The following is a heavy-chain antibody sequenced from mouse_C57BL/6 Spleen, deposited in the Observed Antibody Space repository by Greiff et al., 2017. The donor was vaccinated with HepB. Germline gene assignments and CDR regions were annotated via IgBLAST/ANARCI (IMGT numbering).Heavy chain of an antibody. D-gene: IGHD2-4*01. CDR3: ARSGLRRDFDY. Sequence: QVQLQQSGAELVRPGTSVKVSCKASGYAFTNYLIEWVKQRPGQGLEWIGVIYPGSGGTNYNEKFKGKATLTADKSSSTAYMQLSSLTSEDSAVYFCARSGLRRDFDYWGQGTTLTVSS. J-gene: IGHJ2*01. CDR1: GYAFTNYL. V-gene: IGHV1-54*01. CDR2: IYPGSGGT.